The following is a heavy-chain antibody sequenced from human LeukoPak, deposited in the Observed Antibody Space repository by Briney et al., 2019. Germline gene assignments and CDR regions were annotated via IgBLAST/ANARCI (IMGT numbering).Heavy chain of an antibody. CDR3: ARAERFLEWDDAFDI. CDR1: GFTFSSYS. V-gene: IGHV3-21*01. D-gene: IGHD3-3*01. CDR2: ISGSSSYI. Sequence: GGSLRLSCAASGFTFSSYSMNWVRQAPRKGLEWVASISGSSSYIYYADSVKGRFTISRDNAKNSLYLQMNSLRAEDTAVYYCARAERFLEWDDAFDIWGQGTMVTVSS. J-gene: IGHJ3*02.